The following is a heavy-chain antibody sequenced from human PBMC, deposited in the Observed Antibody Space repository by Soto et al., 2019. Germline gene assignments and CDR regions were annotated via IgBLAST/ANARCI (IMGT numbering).Heavy chain of an antibody. J-gene: IGHJ6*02. CDR2: VTASGGRA. D-gene: IGHD3-3*01. CDR3: AVHLGQNYYTMDV. CDR1: GFTLDTFV. Sequence: EVQLLESGGGWGQPWGSLRLSCAASGFTLDTFVMSWVRQVAGKGLEWVSTVTASGGRAYYADSVKGRFTISRDNSKNTLYLQMSSLGVEDTALYYCAVHLGQNYYTMDVWGLGTTVTVAS. V-gene: IGHV3-23*01.